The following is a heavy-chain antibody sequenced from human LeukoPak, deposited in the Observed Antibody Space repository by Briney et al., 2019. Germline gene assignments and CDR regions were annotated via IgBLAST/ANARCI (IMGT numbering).Heavy chain of an antibody. Sequence: TGGSLRLSCAASGFTFSSYWMSWVSQAPGKGREWVANMNQGGSEKYYVDSVEGRFTISRDNARKSLYLQMNSLRAEDTAVYCCASGSSARGGADYWGQGTLVTVSS. CDR3: ASGSSARGGADY. CDR2: MNQGGSEK. J-gene: IGHJ4*02. CDR1: GFTFSSYW. V-gene: IGHV3-7*01. D-gene: IGHD6-19*01.